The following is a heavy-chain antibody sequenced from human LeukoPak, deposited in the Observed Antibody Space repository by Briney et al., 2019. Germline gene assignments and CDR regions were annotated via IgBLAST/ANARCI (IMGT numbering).Heavy chain of an antibody. J-gene: IGHJ2*01. CDR2: ISTTSSYI. Sequence: GGSLRLSCAASGFSFSTYAISWVRQAPGKGLEWVSCISTTSSYIFYADSVRGRFTISRDNAKNSLYLQMDSLRAEDTAVYYCARGVLRFLEWSLGYFDLWGRGTLVTVSS. CDR3: ARGVLRFLEWSLGYFDL. D-gene: IGHD3-3*01. CDR1: GFSFSTYA. V-gene: IGHV3-21*01.